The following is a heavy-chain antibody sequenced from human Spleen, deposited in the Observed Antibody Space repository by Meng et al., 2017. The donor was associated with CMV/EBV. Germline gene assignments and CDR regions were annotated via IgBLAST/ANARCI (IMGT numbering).Heavy chain of an antibody. Sequence: SETLSLTCTVSGDSITTYYWSWIRQPPGKGLQWIGYIYYNGGTNYNPSLKSRVTISVDTSKNHFSQKLSSVTAADTAVYYCARGPRGYSYEKDWFDPWGQGTLVTVSS. D-gene: IGHD5-18*01. CDR2: IYYNGGT. V-gene: IGHV4-59*01. CDR1: GDSITTYY. CDR3: ARGPRGYSYEKDWFDP. J-gene: IGHJ5*02.